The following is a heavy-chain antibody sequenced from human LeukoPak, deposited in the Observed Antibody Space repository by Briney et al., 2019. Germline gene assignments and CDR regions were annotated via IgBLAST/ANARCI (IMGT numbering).Heavy chain of an antibody. Sequence: NPSETLSLTCTVSGGSISSYYWSWIRQPPGKGLEWIGYIFYSGSTSYNPSLKSRLTISVDTSKNQFSLKLSSVTAADTAVYYCARDVAARRGHFDYWGQGTLVTVSS. CDR1: GGSISSYY. CDR2: IFYSGST. CDR3: ARDVAARRGHFDY. D-gene: IGHD6-6*01. V-gene: IGHV4-59*01. J-gene: IGHJ4*02.